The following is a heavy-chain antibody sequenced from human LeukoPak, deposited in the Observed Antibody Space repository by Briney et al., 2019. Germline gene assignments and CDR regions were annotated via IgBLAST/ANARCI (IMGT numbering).Heavy chain of an antibody. V-gene: IGHV4-39*01. CDR2: IYYSGST. D-gene: IGHD1-26*01. J-gene: IGHJ2*01. Sequence: SETLSLTCTVSGGSISSSSYYWGWIRQPPGKGLEWIGSIYYSGSTYYNPSLKSRVTISVDTSKNQFSLKLSSVTAADTAVYYCARQPEHSGSYTPGLWYFDLWGRGTLVTVSS. CDR1: GGSISSSSYY. CDR3: ARQPEHSGSYTPGLWYFDL.